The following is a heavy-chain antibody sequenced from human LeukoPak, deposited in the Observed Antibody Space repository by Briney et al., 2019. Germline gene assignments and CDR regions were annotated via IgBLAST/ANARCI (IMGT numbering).Heavy chain of an antibody. D-gene: IGHD6-19*01. V-gene: IGHV3-74*01. J-gene: IGHJ4*02. CDR2: INSGGSST. CDR3: VRDGWFDY. CDR1: RFTLSTYW. Sequence: PGGSLRVSCAASRFTLSTYWMHWVRQAPGKGLVWVSTINSGGSSTNYADSVKGRFTISRDNAKNTLYLQMNSLRVEDTAVYYCVRDGWFDYWGQGTLVTVSS.